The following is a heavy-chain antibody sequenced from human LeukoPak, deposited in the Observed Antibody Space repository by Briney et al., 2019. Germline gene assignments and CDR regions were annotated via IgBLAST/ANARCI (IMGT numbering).Heavy chain of an antibody. Sequence: RSGGSLRLSCAASGFTFSSYGMSWVRQAPGKGLEWVSAISGSGGSTYYADSVKGRFTISRDNSKNTLYLQMNSLRAEDTAVYYCAKDPRYDYYYYMDVWGKGTTVTISS. J-gene: IGHJ6*03. CDR3: AKDPRYDYYYYMDV. CDR2: ISGSGGST. CDR1: GFTFSSYG. V-gene: IGHV3-23*01.